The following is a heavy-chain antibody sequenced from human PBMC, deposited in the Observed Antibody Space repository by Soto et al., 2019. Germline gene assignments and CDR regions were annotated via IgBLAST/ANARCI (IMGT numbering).Heavy chain of an antibody. V-gene: IGHV4-59*01. D-gene: IGHD4-4*01. CDR3: GRADDYSNYYYYYMDV. CDR2: IYYSGST. Sequence: SETLSLTCTVSGGSISSYYWSWIRQPPGKGLEWIGYIYYSGSTNYNPSLKSRVTISVDTSKNQFSLKLSSVTAADTAVYYCGRADDYSNYYYYYMDVWGKGATVTVSS. CDR1: GGSISSYY. J-gene: IGHJ6*03.